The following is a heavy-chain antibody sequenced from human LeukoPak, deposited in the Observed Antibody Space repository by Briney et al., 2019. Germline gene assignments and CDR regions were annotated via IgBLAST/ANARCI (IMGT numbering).Heavy chain of an antibody. CDR1: GFTFSSYE. CDR2: ISSSGSTI. V-gene: IGHV3-48*03. J-gene: IGHJ6*02. CDR3: ARLGKWFGDAYYYGMDV. D-gene: IGHD3-10*01. Sequence: GGPLRLSCAASGFTFSSYEMNWVRQAPGKGLEWVSYISSSGSTIYYADSVKGRFTISRDNAKNSLYLQMNSLRAEDTAVYYCARLGKWFGDAYYYGMDVWGQGTTVTVSS.